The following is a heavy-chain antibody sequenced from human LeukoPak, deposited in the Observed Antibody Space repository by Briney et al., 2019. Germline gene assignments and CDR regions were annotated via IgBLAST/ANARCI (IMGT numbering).Heavy chain of an antibody. CDR3: AREVINGDSSDETDAFDI. Sequence: GGSLRLSCAASGFTFSSYGMHWVRQAPGKGLEWVAFIRYDGSNKYYADSVKGRFTISRDNSKNTLYLQMNSLRAEDTAVYYCAREVINGDSSDETDAFDIWGQGTMVTVSS. CDR1: GFTFSSYG. D-gene: IGHD3-22*01. V-gene: IGHV3-30*02. CDR2: IRYDGSNK. J-gene: IGHJ3*02.